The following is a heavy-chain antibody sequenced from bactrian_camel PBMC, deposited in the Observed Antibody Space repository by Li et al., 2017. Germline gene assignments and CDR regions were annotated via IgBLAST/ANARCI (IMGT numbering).Heavy chain of an antibody. CDR1: GYTYSSYC. Sequence: HVQLVESGGDSVQAGGSLRLSCAASGYTYSSYCMGWFRQAPGKEREGVAAIDSDGSTSYADSVKGRFTISHDNAKNILYLQMDNLKPDDTAMYYCAADRLCARCRAATCLGVNYFAYWGQGTQVTVS. D-gene: IGHD1*01. V-gene: IGHV3S26*01. CDR3: AADRLCARCRAATCLGVNYFAY. J-gene: IGHJ4*01. CDR2: IDSDGST.